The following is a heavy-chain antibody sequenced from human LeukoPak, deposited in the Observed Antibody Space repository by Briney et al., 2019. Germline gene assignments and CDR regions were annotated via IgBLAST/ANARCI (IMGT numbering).Heavy chain of an antibody. J-gene: IGHJ4*02. V-gene: IGHV1-69*13. Sequence: GASVKVSCKASGGTFSSYAISWVRQAPGQGLEWMGGIIPIFGTANYAQKFQGRVTITADESTSTAYMELSSLRSEDTAVYYRARGGRYSSGWYFDYWGQGTLVTVSS. D-gene: IGHD6-19*01. CDR2: IIPIFGTA. CDR3: ARGGRYSSGWYFDY. CDR1: GGTFSSYA.